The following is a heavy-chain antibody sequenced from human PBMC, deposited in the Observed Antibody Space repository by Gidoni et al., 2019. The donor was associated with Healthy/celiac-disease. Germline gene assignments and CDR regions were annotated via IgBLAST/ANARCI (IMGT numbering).Heavy chain of an antibody. Sequence: EVQLVESGGGLVKPGRSLRLSCTASGFTFGDYGMSWVRQAPGKGLEWVGFIRSKAYGGTTEYAASVKGRVAISRDDSKSIAYLQMNSLKTEDTAVYYCTRGCGGDCYNNDYWGQGTLVTVSS. J-gene: IGHJ4*02. D-gene: IGHD2-21*02. CDR2: IRSKAYGGTT. V-gene: IGHV3-49*04. CDR3: TRGCGGDCYNNDY. CDR1: GFTFGDYG.